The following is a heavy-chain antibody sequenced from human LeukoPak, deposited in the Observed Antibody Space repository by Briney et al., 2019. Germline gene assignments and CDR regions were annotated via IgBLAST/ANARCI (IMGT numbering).Heavy chain of an antibody. V-gene: IGHV5-51*01. Sequence: GESLKISCKGSGYSFSRYWIGWVRQTPGKGLEWMGLIYPGDSDTRYSPSFQGQVTISADKSISTAYLQWTSLKASDTAMYYCARRGYGYSQPDYWGQGTLVTVSS. CDR1: GYSFSRYW. CDR2: IYPGDSDT. D-gene: IGHD5-18*01. J-gene: IGHJ4*02. CDR3: ARRGYGYSQPDY.